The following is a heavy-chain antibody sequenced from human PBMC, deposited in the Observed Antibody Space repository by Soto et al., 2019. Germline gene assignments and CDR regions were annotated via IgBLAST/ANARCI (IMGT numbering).Heavy chain of an antibody. CDR1: GFSLSTGGVG. D-gene: IGHD2-21*02. V-gene: IGHV2-5*02. J-gene: IGHJ6*02. Sequence: QITLKESGPTLVKPTQTLTLTCTFSGFSLSTGGVGVGWIRQPPGEALEWLALIYWDNDKRYSPSLKSRLTITKEASKSQVVLTMTNMDPVDTATYYCAHSRCGGDCLQSYSSHYYYGMDVWGQGTTVTVSS. CDR2: IYWDNDK. CDR3: AHSRCGGDCLQSYSSHYYYGMDV.